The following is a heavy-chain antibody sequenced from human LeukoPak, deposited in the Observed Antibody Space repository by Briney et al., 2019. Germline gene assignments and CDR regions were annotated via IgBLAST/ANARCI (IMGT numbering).Heavy chain of an antibody. J-gene: IGHJ4*02. CDR2: ISGDGDTT. CDR3: AKAPVGNPVGARVDY. D-gene: IGHD1-26*01. Sequence: GGSLRLSCAASGFIFSSYAMNWVRQAPGKGLEWVSAISGDGDTTYYAESVKGRFTISRDSSKNMLFLQMNSLRAEDTAVYYCAKAPVGNPVGARVDYWGQGTLVTVSS. CDR1: GFIFSSYA. V-gene: IGHV3-23*01.